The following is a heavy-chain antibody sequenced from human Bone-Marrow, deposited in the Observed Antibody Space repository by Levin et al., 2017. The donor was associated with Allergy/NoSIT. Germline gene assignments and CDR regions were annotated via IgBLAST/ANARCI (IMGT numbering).Heavy chain of an antibody. CDR2: IDGSGGST. V-gene: IGHV3-23*01. CDR1: GFTFDTYA. J-gene: IGHJ4*02. D-gene: IGHD3-3*01. CDR3: AKSPGPHDFWSGYSPPATVVDY. Sequence: PGGSLRLSCAASGFTFDTYALNWVRQAPGKGLEWVSIIDGSGGSTHYADSVKGRFTLSRDNSKNTVYLQMSSLRVEDTAVYYCAKSPGPHDFWSGYSPPATVVDYWGQGTLVTVS.